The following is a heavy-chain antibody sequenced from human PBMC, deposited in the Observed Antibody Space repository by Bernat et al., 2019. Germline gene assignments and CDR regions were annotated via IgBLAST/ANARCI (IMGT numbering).Heavy chain of an antibody. J-gene: IGHJ4*02. Sequence: QVQLQQWGAGLLKPSETLSLTCAVYGGSFSGYYWSWIRQPPGKGLEWIGEINHSGSTNYNPSLKSRVTISVDTSKNQFSLKLSSVTAADTAVYYCARPNDYGDYEGDYWGQGTLVTVSS. D-gene: IGHD4-17*01. CDR2: INHSGST. CDR3: ARPNDYGDYEGDY. V-gene: IGHV4-34*01. CDR1: GGSFSGYY.